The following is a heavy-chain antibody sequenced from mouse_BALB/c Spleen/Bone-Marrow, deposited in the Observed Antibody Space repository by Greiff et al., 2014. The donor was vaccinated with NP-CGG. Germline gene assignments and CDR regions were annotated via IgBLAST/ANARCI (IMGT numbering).Heavy chain of an antibody. J-gene: IGHJ1*01. CDR1: GYSFTGYT. V-gene: IGHV1-26*01. D-gene: IGHD2-14*01. CDR2: INPYNGGT. CDR3: AREEGYDEGEYFDV. Sequence: VQLQQPGPELVKPGASMKISCKAPGYSFTGYTMNWVKQSHGKNLEWIGLINPYNGGTSYNQKFKGKATLTVDKSSSTAYMELLSLTSEDSAVYYCAREEGYDEGEYFDVWGAGTTVTVSS.